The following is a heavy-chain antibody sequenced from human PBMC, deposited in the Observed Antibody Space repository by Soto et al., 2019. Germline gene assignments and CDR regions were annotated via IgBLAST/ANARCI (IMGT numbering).Heavy chain of an antibody. J-gene: IGHJ4*02. V-gene: IGHV3-66*01. CDR1: GFIVSTSY. Sequence: EVQLVESGGSLVQPGGSLRLSCAASGFIVSTSYMSWVRQAPGKGLEWVSIIYNDGSTYYADSVKGRFTVSRDDSKNTLYLEILSLRSEDTAVYYCARDSYTRYWGQGTLVTVSS. CDR3: ARDSYTRY. D-gene: IGHD4-4*01. CDR2: IYNDGST.